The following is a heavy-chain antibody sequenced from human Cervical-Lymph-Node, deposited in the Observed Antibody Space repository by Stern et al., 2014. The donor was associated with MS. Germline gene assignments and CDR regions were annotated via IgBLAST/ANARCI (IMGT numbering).Heavy chain of an antibody. J-gene: IGHJ5*02. CDR1: GFSLSTARMG. D-gene: IGHD1-7*01. CDR3: ARIPYNWNYYWFDP. Sequence: QVTLRASGPVLVKPTEPLTLTCTVSGFSLSTARMGVSWIRQPPGKALEWLAHIFSNDEKSYSTSLKSRLTISKDTSKSQVVLTRTNMDPVDTATYYCARIPYNWNYYWFDPWGQGTLVTVSS. CDR2: IFSNDEK. V-gene: IGHV2-26*01.